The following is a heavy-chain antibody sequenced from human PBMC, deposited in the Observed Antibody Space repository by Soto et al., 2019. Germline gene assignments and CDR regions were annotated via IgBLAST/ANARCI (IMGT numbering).Heavy chain of an antibody. Sequence: GGSLRLSCAASGFSVTTNYMTWVRQAPGKGLEWVSVIYGGDGTYYADSVKGRCIMSRDNSKNTVYLQMSRLSAEDTAVYYCARGAVPHHFYYGMDVWGQGTTVTVSS. CDR3: ARGAVPHHFYYGMDV. J-gene: IGHJ6*02. CDR1: GFSVTTNY. V-gene: IGHV3-53*01. CDR2: IYGGDGT.